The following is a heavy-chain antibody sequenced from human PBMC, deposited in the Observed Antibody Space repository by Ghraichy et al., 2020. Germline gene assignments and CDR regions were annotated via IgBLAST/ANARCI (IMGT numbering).Heavy chain of an antibody. D-gene: IGHD2-2*01. CDR3: VRAGSSSWTTEFDR. V-gene: IGHV1-18*01. CDR2: ISTFNGKA. J-gene: IGHJ5*02. Sequence: ASVKVSCKASGYVFTRLGITWVRQAPGQGLEWMGWISTFNGKAKYAQKFQGRVTMTTDTDTTTAYMELTNLRSDDTAVYYCVRAGSSSWTTEFDRWGQGTLVTVSA. CDR1: GYVFTRLG.